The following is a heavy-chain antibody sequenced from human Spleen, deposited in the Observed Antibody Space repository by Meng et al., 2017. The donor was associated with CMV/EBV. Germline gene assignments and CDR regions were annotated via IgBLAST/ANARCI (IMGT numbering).Heavy chain of an antibody. CDR1: GYTFSRHA. D-gene: IGHD3-16*02. J-gene: IGHJ4*01. V-gene: IGHV7-4-1*02. Sequence: QVQLVQSGSELRKPGASVKVSCKASGYTFSRHALNWVRQAPGQGLEWMGWINTNTGNPTYAQDFTGRFVFSLDTSVNTAYMQISRLKADDTAVYFCARTYDDRWRGYRYIDSWGQGTLVTVSS. CDR3: ARTYDDRWRGYRYIDS. CDR2: INTNTGNP.